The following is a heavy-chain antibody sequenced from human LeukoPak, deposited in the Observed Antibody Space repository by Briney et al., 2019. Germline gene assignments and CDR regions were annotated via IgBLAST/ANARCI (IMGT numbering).Heavy chain of an antibody. V-gene: IGHV3-21*01. CDR3: ARESLGSSGYYRDY. CDR2: ISSSSSYI. Sequence: GGSLRLSCAASGFTFSSYSMNWVRQTPGKGLEWVSSISSSSSYIYYADSVKGRFTISRDNAKNSLYLQMNSLRAEDTAVYYCARESLGSSGYYRDYWGQGTLVTVSS. J-gene: IGHJ4*02. D-gene: IGHD3-22*01. CDR1: GFTFSSYS.